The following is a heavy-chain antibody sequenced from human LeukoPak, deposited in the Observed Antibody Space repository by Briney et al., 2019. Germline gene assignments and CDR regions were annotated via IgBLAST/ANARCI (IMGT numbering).Heavy chain of an antibody. CDR2: IKQDGSEK. CDR1: GFTFSSYW. D-gene: IGHD5-18*01. J-gene: IGHJ4*02. V-gene: IGHV3-7*01. CDR3: ARERGYSYGYYFDY. Sequence: GGSLRLSCAASGFTFSSYWMSWVRQAPGKGLEWVANIKQDGSEKYYADSVKGRFTISRDNAKNSLYLQMNSLRAKDTAVYYCARERGYSYGYYFDYWGQGTLVTVSS.